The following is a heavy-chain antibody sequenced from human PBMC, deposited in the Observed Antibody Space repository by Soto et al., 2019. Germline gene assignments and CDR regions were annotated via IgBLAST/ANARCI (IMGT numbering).Heavy chain of an antibody. J-gene: IGHJ3*02. CDR2: ISYDENNK. D-gene: IGHD3-10*01. Sequence: QVHLVESGGGVVQPGRSLRLSCAASGFPLNSYAIDWVRQAPGKGLEWVAVISYDENNKKYADSVKGRFTISKDNSKNTVYLQMISLMRDATAVFYFARACDRAWSGEKAFDIRGPGSMVTSFS. V-gene: IGHV3-30-3*01. CDR1: GFPLNSYA. CDR3: ARACDRAWSGEKAFDI.